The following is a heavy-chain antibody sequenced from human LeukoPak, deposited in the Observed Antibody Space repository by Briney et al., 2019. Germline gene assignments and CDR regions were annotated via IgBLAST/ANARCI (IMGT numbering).Heavy chain of an antibody. D-gene: IGHD6-19*01. CDR3: AKLGHSDGWYLGAFDI. V-gene: IGHV3-23*01. J-gene: IGHJ3*02. CDR1: GFTFSSYA. Sequence: PGGSLRLSCAASGFTFSSYAMSWVRQAPGKGLEWVSSISDSGGRTFYADSKKGRFTISRDNCKNTLFLQMNSLRADDTAVYYCAKLGHSDGWYLGAFDIWGQGTTVIVSS. CDR2: ISDSGGRT.